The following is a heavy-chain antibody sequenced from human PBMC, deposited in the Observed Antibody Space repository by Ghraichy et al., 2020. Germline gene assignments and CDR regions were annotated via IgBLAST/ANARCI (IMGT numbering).Heavy chain of an antibody. V-gene: IGHV3-23*01. J-gene: IGHJ4*02. CDR3: AKLPQSYYYDSSGYYSGTYFDY. CDR1: GFTFSSYA. D-gene: IGHD3-22*01. Sequence: GESLNISCAASGFTFSSYAMSWVRQAPGKGLEWVSAISGSGGSTYYADSVKGRFTISRDNSKNTLYLQMNSLRAEDTAVYYCAKLPQSYYYDSSGYYSGTYFDYWGQGTLVTVSS. CDR2: ISGSGGST.